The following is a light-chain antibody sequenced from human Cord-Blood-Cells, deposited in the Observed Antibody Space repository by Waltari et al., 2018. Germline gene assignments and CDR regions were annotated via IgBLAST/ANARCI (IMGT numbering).Light chain of an antibody. CDR2: DAS. V-gene: IGKV3-11*01. CDR3: QQRSNWPPT. Sequence: EIVLTQSPATLSLSPGERATLSCRASQSVSSYLAWYQQKPGQAPRLLIYDASNRATGIPARFSSSGSVTDFTLTIRSLGPEDFAVYYCQQRSNWPPTCGPGTKVDIK. CDR1: QSVSSY. J-gene: IGKJ3*01.